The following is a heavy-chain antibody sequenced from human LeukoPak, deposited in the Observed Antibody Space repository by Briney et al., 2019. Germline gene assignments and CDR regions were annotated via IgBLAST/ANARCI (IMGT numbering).Heavy chain of an antibody. CDR1: RYTFTANY. CDR2: INPNSGAT. V-gene: IGHV1-2*02. CDR3: ARDNGDIVMAVADYSFDY. J-gene: IGHJ4*02. D-gene: IGHD2-15*01. Sequence: ASVKVSCKASRYTFTANYMHWVRQAPGQGLEWMGWINPNSGATKYAQKFRGRVTMTRDTSISTAYMGVSRLTSDDTAIYSCARDNGDIVMAVADYSFDYWGQGTLVTVSS.